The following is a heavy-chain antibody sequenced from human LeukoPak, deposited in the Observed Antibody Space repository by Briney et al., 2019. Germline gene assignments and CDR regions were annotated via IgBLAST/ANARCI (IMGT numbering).Heavy chain of an antibody. D-gene: IGHD6-19*01. CDR2: ITSGSKYI. J-gene: IGHJ4*02. V-gene: IGHV3-21*01. CDR1: EFAFSSYS. CDR3: ARDEETVAGLNGFDL. Sequence: GGSLRLSCAASEFAFSSYSMNWFRQAPGKGPEWVASITSGSKYIFYADSVRGRFTISRDNAENSLFLHMKSLRADDTGVYFCARDEETVAGLNGFDLWGQGTLVTVSS.